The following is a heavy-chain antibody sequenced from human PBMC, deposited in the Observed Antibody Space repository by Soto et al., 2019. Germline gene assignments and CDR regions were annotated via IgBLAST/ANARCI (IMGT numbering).Heavy chain of an antibody. Sequence: QVQLQESGPGLVKPSETLSLTCSVSGGSISSYYWSWIRQPPGKRLEWIGYIYYNGSTNYNPSFKSRVTISGDTSKNPFSLKLNSVTAADTAVYYCARRGHYDNSGDDWYFDLWGRGTLVTVSS. D-gene: IGHD3-22*01. CDR2: IYYNGST. J-gene: IGHJ2*01. CDR3: ARRGHYDNSGDDWYFDL. CDR1: GGSISSYY. V-gene: IGHV4-59*08.